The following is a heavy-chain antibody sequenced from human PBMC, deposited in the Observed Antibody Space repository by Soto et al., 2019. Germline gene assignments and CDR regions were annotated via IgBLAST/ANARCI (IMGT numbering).Heavy chain of an antibody. CDR1: GFTSGNSA. CDR2: ISHDANNK. V-gene: IGHV3-30*04. J-gene: IGHJ4*02. CDR3: AKGQVNWLPNPFDF. D-gene: IGHD2-21*01. Sequence: GGALRLSCAACGFTSGNSAINWGRQPPGKGLEWVAVISHDANNKYYADSVKGRFTISRDNSRNTLYLQMSSLRAEDTAVYYCAKGQVNWLPNPFDFWGQGALVAAS.